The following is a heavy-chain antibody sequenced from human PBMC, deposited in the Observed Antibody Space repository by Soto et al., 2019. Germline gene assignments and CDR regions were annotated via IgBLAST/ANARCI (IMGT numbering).Heavy chain of an antibody. Sequence: SETLSLTCSVSGASISSGYNSWNWIRQSPGRGLEWIGYIYHSGRTTYNPSLESLVTISVDRSKNQFSLRLTSVTAADSAVYFCARAVLIIPVAPMSWFDPWGQGTLVTVSS. CDR1: GASISSGYNS. D-gene: IGHD2-2*01. CDR3: ARAVLIIPVAPMSWFDP. J-gene: IGHJ5*02. CDR2: IYHSGRT. V-gene: IGHV4-30-2*06.